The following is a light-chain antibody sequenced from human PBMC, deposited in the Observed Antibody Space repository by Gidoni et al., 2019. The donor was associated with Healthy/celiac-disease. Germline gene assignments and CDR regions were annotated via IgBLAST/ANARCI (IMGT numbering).Light chain of an antibody. CDR1: QSVSSY. V-gene: IGKV3-11*01. CDR2: DAS. J-gene: IGKJ4*01. Sequence: EIVLTQSPATLSLSPGERATLSCRASQSVSSYLAWYQQKPGQAPRLLTYDASNRATGIPARFSGSGSGTDFTLTISSLEPEDFAVYYCQQRSNWLTFGGGTKVEIK. CDR3: QQRSNWLT.